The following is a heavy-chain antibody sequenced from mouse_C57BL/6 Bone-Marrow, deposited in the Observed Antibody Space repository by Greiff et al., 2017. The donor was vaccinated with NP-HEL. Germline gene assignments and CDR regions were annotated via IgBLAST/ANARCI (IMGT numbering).Heavy chain of an antibody. V-gene: IGHV1-52*01. CDR3: ARRGLRLYFDY. CDR2: IDPSDSET. J-gene: IGHJ2*01. D-gene: IGHD1-2*01. CDR1: GYTFTSYW. Sequence: QVQLQQPGAELVRPGSSVKLSCKASGYTFTSYWMHWVKQRPIQGLEWIGNIDPSDSETHYNQKFKDKATLTVDKSSSTAYMQLSSLTSEDSAVYYCARRGLRLYFDYWGQGTTLTVSS.